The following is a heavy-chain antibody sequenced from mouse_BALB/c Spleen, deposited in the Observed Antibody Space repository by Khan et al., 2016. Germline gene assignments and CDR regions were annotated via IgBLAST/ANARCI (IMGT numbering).Heavy chain of an antibody. CDR1: GYTFSSYW. Sequence: QVQLQQSGAELLKPGASVKISCKATGYTFSSYWIEWVKQRPGHALEWIGEILPGSGSTQFNEKFKDKATFTADTSSNTAYMQLSSLTSEDSAVYYCARMELLRQFLDDWGQGTTLTVSS. CDR2: ILPGSGST. CDR3: ARMELLRQFLDD. D-gene: IGHD1-1*01. J-gene: IGHJ2*01. V-gene: IGHV1-9*01.